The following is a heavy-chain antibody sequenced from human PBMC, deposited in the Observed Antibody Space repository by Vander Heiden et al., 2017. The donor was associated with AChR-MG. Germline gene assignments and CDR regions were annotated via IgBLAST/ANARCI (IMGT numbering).Heavy chain of an antibody. Sequence: QVQLQESGPGLVKPSQNLSLTCTVSGCPISSGGYYWSWIRQHPGKGLEWIGYIYYSGSTYYNPSLKSRVTISVDTSKNQFSLKLSSVTAADTAVYYCARDDGLPDYGGSYYYYGMDVWGQGTTVTVSS. CDR1: GCPISSGGYY. D-gene: IGHD4-17*01. J-gene: IGHJ6*02. CDR3: ARDDGLPDYGGSYYYYGMDV. V-gene: IGHV4-31*03. CDR2: IYYSGST.